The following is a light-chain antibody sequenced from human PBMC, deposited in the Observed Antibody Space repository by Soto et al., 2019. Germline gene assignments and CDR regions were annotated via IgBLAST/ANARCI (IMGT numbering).Light chain of an antibody. Sequence: QSVLTQPPSVSGAPGQRVTISCTGSSSNIGAGYDVHWYQQLPGTAPKLLIYSNSNRPSGVPDRFSGSKSGTSASLAITGRRAEDEADYNCQTYDSSLSGWVFGGGTKLTVL. J-gene: IGLJ3*02. CDR2: SNS. CDR1: SSNIGAGYD. CDR3: QTYDSSLSGWV. V-gene: IGLV1-40*01.